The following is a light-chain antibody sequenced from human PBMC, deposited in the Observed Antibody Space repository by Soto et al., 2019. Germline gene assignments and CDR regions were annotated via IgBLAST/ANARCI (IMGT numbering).Light chain of an antibody. V-gene: IGKV1D-12*01. Sequence: DIQMTQSPSSVSASVGDRVTITCRASQGISRWLAWYQQKPCKAPKLLIYAASSLQSGVPSRLSGSGSGTDVTICISSLQPADFATYYCQQAYSFPPINVGQGTRLEIK. CDR3: QQAYSFPPIN. J-gene: IGKJ5*01. CDR2: AAS. CDR1: QGISRW.